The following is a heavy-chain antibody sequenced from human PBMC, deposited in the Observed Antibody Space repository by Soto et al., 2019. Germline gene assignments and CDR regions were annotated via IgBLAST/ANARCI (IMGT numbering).Heavy chain of an antibody. Sequence: SETLSLTCTVSGGSISSGDYYWSWIRQPPGKGLEWIGYIYYSGSTYYNPSLKSRVTISVDTSKNQFSLKLSSVTAADTAVYYCARAEGVRGAIIPVYLDYWGQGTLVTVSS. CDR2: IYYSGST. J-gene: IGHJ4*02. CDR1: GGSISSGDYY. D-gene: IGHD3-10*01. V-gene: IGHV4-30-4*01. CDR3: ARAEGVRGAIIPVYLDY.